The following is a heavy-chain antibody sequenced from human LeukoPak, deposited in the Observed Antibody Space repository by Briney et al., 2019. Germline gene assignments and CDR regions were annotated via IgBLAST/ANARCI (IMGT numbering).Heavy chain of an antibody. CDR1: GYTFTSYD. J-gene: IGHJ6*03. V-gene: IGHV1-8*03. CDR2: MNPNSGNT. D-gene: IGHD3-3*01. CDR3: ARGPRGRDLWSGYPYYYYYYYMDV. Sequence: ASVKVSCKASGYTFTSYDINWVRQATGQGLEWMGWMNPNSGNTGYAQKFQGRVTITRNTSISTAYMELSSLRSEDTAVYYCARGPRGRDLWSGYPYYYYYYYMDVWGKGTTVTVSS.